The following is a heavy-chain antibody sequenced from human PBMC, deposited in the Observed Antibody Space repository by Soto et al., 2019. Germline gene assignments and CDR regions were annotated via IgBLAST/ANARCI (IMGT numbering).Heavy chain of an antibody. D-gene: IGHD3-22*01. V-gene: IGHV3-15*07. CDR2: VKSKTHGGKT. CDR3: TTDSYSTIIIVRFDY. CDR1: GFTFSNAW. Sequence: GGSLILSCAASGFTFSNAWINWARQAPGKGLEWVGRVKSKTHGGKTDYAEPVKGRFAISRDDSNNMVWLQMNSLKIEDTAVYYCTTDSYSTIIIVRFDYWGHGTLVTVS. J-gene: IGHJ4*01.